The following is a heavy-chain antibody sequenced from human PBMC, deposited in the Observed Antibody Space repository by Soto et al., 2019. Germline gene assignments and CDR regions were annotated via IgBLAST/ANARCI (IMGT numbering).Heavy chain of an antibody. Sequence: LRLSCAASGFTFSSYSMNWVRQAPGKGLEWVSYISSSSSTIYYADSVKGRFTISRDNAKNSLYLQMNSLRDEDTAVYYCARAEYSSSPNYYYYYGMDVWGQGTTVTVSS. CDR3: ARAEYSSSPNYYYYYGMDV. CDR1: GFTFSSYS. V-gene: IGHV3-48*02. D-gene: IGHD6-6*01. CDR2: ISSSSSTI. J-gene: IGHJ6*02.